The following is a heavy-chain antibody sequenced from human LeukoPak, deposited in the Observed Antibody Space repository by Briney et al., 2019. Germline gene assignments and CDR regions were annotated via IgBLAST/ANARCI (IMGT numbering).Heavy chain of an antibody. CDR2: INPNSGGT. D-gene: IGHD2-15*01. CDR3: ARDGSPSGYFDY. Sequence: ASVKVSCKASGYTFTGQYMHWVRQAPGQGLEWMGWINPNSGGTDYAQKLQGRVTMTTDTSTSTAYMELRSLRSDDTAVYYCARDGSPSGYFDYWGQGTLVTVSS. J-gene: IGHJ4*02. V-gene: IGHV1-2*02. CDR1: GYTFTGQY.